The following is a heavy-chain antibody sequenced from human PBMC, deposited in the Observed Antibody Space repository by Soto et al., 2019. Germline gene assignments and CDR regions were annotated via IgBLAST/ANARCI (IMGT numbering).Heavy chain of an antibody. CDR2: INPNSGGT. CDR3: ARASSSKYGMDV. CDR1: GCTFTGYY. V-gene: IGHV1-2*02. J-gene: IGHJ6*02. D-gene: IGHD6-6*01. Sequence: ASVKVSCKASGCTFTGYYMHWVRQAPGQGLEWMGWINPNSGGTNYAQKFQGRVTMTRDTSISTAYMELSRLRSDDTAVYYCARASSSKYGMDVWGQGTTVTVSS.